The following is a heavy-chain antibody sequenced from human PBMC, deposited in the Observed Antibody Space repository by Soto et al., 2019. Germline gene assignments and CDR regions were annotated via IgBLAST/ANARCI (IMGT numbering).Heavy chain of an antibody. CDR2: ISSSSSTI. V-gene: IGHV3-48*02. CDR1: GFTFSSYS. D-gene: IGHD1-26*01. J-gene: IGHJ4*02. CDR3: ASTVKSGSYYGGGY. Sequence: VQLVESGGGLVQPGGSLRLSCAASGFTFSSYSMNWVRQAPGKGLEWVSYISSSSSTIYYADSVKGRFTISRDNAKNSLYLQMNSLRDEDTAVYYCASTVKSGSYYGGGYWGQGTLVTVSS.